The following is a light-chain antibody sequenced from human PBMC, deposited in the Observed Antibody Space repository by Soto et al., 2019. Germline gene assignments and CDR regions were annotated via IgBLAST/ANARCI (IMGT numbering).Light chain of an antibody. J-gene: IGKJ2*01. CDR3: QQYGSSVYT. Sequence: EIVLTQSPGTLSWSPGEGATLSCRASQSVTRNYLAWYQQKPGQAPRLLIFGASSRATGIPDRFSGSGSGADFTLTISRLEPEDFAVYYCQQYGSSVYTFGQGTKLEIK. CDR1: QSVTRNY. CDR2: GAS. V-gene: IGKV3-20*01.